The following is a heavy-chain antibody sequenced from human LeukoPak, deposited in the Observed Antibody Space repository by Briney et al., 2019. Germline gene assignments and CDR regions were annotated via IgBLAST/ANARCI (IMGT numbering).Heavy chain of an antibody. CDR2: ISYSGST. J-gene: IGHJ5*02. CDR3: AREAGIVSPRGDNWFDP. V-gene: IGHV4-59*01. Sequence: PSETLSLTCTVSGDSMTNYYWSWIRQPPGRGLEWIGYISYSGSTNYNPSLKSRVTISIDTSKNQFSLKLSSVTAADTAVYYCAREAGIVSPRGDNWFDPWGQGTLVTVSS. CDR1: GDSMTNYY. D-gene: IGHD2-15*01.